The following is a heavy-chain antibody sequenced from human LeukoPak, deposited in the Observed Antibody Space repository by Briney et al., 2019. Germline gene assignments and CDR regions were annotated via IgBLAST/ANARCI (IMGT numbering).Heavy chain of an antibody. CDR2: IYYSGST. CDR1: GGSFSGYY. D-gene: IGHD3-22*01. J-gene: IGHJ3*02. V-gene: IGHV4-59*01. Sequence: SETLSLTCAVYGGSFSGYYWSWIRQPPGKGLEWIGYIYYSGSTNYSPSLKSRVTISVDTSKNQFSLKLSSVTAADTAVYYCAKSSGYYLDAFDIWGQGTMVTVSS. CDR3: AKSSGYYLDAFDI.